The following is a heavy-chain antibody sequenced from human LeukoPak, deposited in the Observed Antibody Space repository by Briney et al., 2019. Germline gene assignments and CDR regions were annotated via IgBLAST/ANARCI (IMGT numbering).Heavy chain of an antibody. D-gene: IGHD5-18*01. CDR1: GGSISSSSAY. CDR2: IYYSKNT. CDR3: VSPRGFSYGYFDY. Sequence: LKTLSLTCTVSGGSISSSSAYWGWIRQPPGKGLEWIGSIYYSKNTYYNPSLKSRVTISADTSKNQFSLTLGSVSATDTAVYYCVSPRGFSYGYFDYWGQGTLVTVSS. J-gene: IGHJ4*02. V-gene: IGHV4-39*01.